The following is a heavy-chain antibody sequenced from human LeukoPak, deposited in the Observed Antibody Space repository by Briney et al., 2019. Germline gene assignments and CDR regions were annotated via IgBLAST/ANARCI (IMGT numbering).Heavy chain of an antibody. CDR1: GFIVSSNY. CDR2: IYSGGST. V-gene: IGHV3-66*01. Sequence: PGGSLRLSCAASGFIVSSNYMSWVRQAPGKGLEWVSVIYSGGSTYYADSVKGRFTISRDNSKNTLYLQMNSLRAEDTAVYYCAKDPPVALSMIVVVRWGQGTLVTVSS. D-gene: IGHD3-22*01. J-gene: IGHJ4*02. CDR3: AKDPPVALSMIVVVR.